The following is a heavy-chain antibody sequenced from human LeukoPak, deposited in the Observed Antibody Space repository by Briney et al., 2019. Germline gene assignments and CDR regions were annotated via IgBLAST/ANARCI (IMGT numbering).Heavy chain of an antibody. V-gene: IGHV3-48*03. J-gene: IGHJ5*02. Sequence: GGSLTLSCAASGFTFSGYDMKWVRQAPGKGLEWVSYISSSGNTIYYADSVKGRFTISRDHAKNSLFLQMNSLRAEDTAVYYCATDILVVVAATQGDLWGQGTLVTVSS. D-gene: IGHD2-15*01. CDR3: ATDILVVVAATQGDL. CDR2: ISSSGNTI. CDR1: GFTFSGYD.